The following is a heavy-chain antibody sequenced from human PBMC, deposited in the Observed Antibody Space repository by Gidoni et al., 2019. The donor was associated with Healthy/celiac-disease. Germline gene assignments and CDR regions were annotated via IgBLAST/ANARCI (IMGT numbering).Heavy chain of an antibody. CDR1: GGSFSGYY. V-gene: IGHV4-34*01. CDR3: ARGSGLRL. J-gene: IGHJ4*02. CDR2: INHSGST. D-gene: IGHD1-26*01. Sequence: QVQLQQWGAGLLKPSATLSLTCAVYGGSFSGYYWSWIRQPPGKGLEWIGEINHSGSTNYNPSLKSRVTISVDTSKNQFSLKLSSVTAADTAVYYCARGSGLRLWGQGTLVTVSS.